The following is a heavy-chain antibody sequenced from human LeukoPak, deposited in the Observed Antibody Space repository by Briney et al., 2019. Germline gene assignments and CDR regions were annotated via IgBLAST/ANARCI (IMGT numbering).Heavy chain of an antibody. CDR3: ARDIVVVPAAMISEYNWFDP. CDR1: GYTFTSYY. D-gene: IGHD2-2*01. J-gene: IGHJ5*02. V-gene: IGHV1-46*01. Sequence: GASVKVSCKASGYTFTSYYMHWVRQAPGQGLEWMGIINPSGGSTSYAQKFQGRVTMTRDTSTSTVYKELSSLRSEDTAVYYCARDIVVVPAAMISEYNWFDPWGQGTLVTVSS. CDR2: INPSGGST.